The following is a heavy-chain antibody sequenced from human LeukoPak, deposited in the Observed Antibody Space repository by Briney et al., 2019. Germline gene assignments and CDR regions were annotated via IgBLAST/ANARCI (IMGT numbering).Heavy chain of an antibody. CDR1: GFTFSSYS. CDR2: ISSSSSYI. J-gene: IGHJ4*02. D-gene: IGHD2-21*02. V-gene: IGHV3-21*01. CDR3: ARDEVYCGGDCYYSKFDY. Sequence: AGGSLRLSCAASGFTFSSYSMNWVRQAPGKGLEWVSSISSSSSYIYYADSVKGRFTISRDNAKNSLYLQMNSLRAEDTAVYYCARDEVYCGGDCYYSKFDYWGQGTLVTVSS.